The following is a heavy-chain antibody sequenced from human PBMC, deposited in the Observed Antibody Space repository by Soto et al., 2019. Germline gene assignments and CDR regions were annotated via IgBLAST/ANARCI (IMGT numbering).Heavy chain of an antibody. J-gene: IGHJ6*02. V-gene: IGHV4-31*01. Sequence: SETLSLTCTVSGDSISSGGYYWSWIRQHPGRGLEWIGYIYYSGSTYYNPSLKSPVTISVDTSKNQFSLKLTSVTAADTAVYYCAASCVGCGGFNYYATDVWGQGTTVTVSS. D-gene: IGHD2-21*01. CDR3: AASCVGCGGFNYYATDV. CDR2: IYYSGST. CDR1: GDSISSGGYY.